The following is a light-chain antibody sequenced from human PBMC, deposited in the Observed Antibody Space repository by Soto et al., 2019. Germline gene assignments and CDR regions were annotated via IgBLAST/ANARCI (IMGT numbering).Light chain of an antibody. V-gene: IGKV3D-15*01. CDR3: QQYNNWPLT. Sequence: EIVMTQSPATLSVSPGDIATLYCRASQSVDNDLAWYQQKPGQPPRLLIYDASTRATGIPARFSGSQSGTEFTLTISSLLSEDFAVYSCQQYNNWPLTFGGGTKVDIK. CDR2: DAS. CDR1: QSVDND. J-gene: IGKJ4*01.